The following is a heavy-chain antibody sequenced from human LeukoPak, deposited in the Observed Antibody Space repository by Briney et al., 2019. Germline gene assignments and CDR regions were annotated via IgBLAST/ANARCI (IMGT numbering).Heavy chain of an antibody. CDR1: GFTFRGYA. CDR3: AKGREPYYDTSVIDY. CDR2: ISGSGGST. Sequence: GGSLRLSCAASGFTFRGYAMSWVRQAPGKGLEWVSGISGSGGSTYYADFVKGRFTTSRDNSKNTVYLQMNSLRAEDTAVYYCAKGREPYYDTSVIDYWGQGTLVTVSS. D-gene: IGHD3-22*01. V-gene: IGHV3-23*01. J-gene: IGHJ4*02.